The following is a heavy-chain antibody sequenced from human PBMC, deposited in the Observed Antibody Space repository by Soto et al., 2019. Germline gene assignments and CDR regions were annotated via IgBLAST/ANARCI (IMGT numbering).Heavy chain of an antibody. CDR2: ISPYKGNT. J-gene: IGHJ4*02. V-gene: IGHV1-18*01. D-gene: IGHD3-10*01. CDR3: ARDLDASGSYYTDY. CDR1: GYTFSSIG. Sequence: QIHLVQSGAEVKKPGASVKVSCKASGYTFSSIGISWVRQAPGQGLEWMGWISPYKGNTHYAQGLQGRVTMTTDTSTSTAYMELRSLRSDDTAVYYCARDLDASGSYYTDYWGQGTLVTVSS.